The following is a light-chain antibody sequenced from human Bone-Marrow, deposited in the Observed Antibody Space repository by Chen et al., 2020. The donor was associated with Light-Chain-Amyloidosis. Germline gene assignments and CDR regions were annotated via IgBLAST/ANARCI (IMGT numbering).Light chain of an antibody. Sequence: SSVLTQPSSVSVAPGQTATIACGGNNIGSTSVHWYQQTPGQAPLLVVYDVSDRPSGIPERLSGSNSGNTATLTSSRVEAGDEADYYWQVWDRSSDRPVFGGGTKLTVL. J-gene: IGLJ3*02. CDR3: QVWDRSSDRPV. CDR2: DVS. V-gene: IGLV3-21*02. CDR1: NIGSTS.